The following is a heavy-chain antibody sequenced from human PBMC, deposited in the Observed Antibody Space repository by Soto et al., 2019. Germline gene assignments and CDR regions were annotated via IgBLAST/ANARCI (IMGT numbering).Heavy chain of an antibody. Sequence: GASVTVSCKESGYTLTSYYMHWVRQAPGQGLEWMGIINPSGGSTSYAQKFQGRVTMTRDTSTSTVYMELSSLRSEDTAVYYCATGSITLRHVWFAPWGQGTLVTVSS. CDR3: ATGSITLRHVWFAP. CDR2: INPSGGST. J-gene: IGHJ5*02. V-gene: IGHV1-46*03. CDR1: GYTLTSYY. D-gene: IGHD3-3*01.